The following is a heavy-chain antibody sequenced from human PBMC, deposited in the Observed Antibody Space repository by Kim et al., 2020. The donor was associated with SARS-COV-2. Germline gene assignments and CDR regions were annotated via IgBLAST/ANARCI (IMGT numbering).Heavy chain of an antibody. Sequence: SETLSLTCAVSGGSISSGGYSWSWIRQPPGKGLEWIGYIYYSGSTYYNPSLKSRVTISVDRSKNQFSLKLSSVTAADTAVYYCARVRRGVHCSGGSCPNWFDPWGQGTLVTVSS. D-gene: IGHD2-15*01. CDR3: ARVRRGVHCSGGSCPNWFDP. V-gene: IGHV4-30-2*01. J-gene: IGHJ5*02. CDR1: GGSISSGGYS. CDR2: IYYSGST.